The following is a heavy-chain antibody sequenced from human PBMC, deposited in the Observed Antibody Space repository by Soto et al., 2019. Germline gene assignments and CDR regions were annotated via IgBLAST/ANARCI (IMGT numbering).Heavy chain of an antibody. CDR3: TTTHGRFYYGMDV. CDR1: GFTFSNAW. J-gene: IGHJ6*02. CDR2: IKSKTDGGTT. D-gene: IGHD1-26*01. V-gene: IGHV3-15*01. Sequence: AGGTLRLSCAASGFTFSNAWMSWVRQAPGKGLEWVGRIKSKTDGGTTDYAAPVKGRFTISRDDSKNTLYLQMNSLKTEDTAVYYCTTTHGRFYYGMDVWGQGTTVTVSS.